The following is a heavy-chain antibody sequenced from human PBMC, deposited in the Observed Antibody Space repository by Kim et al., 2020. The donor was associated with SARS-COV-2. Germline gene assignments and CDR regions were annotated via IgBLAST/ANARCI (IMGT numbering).Heavy chain of an antibody. J-gene: IGHJ3*02. CDR3: ARAIFGVVIIDAFDI. D-gene: IGHD3-3*01. CDR2: IDPSDSYT. Sequence: GESLKISCKGSGYSFTSYWISWVRQMPGKGLEWMGRIDPSDSYTNYSPSFQGHVTISADKSISTAYLQWSSLKASDTAMYYCARAIFGVVIIDAFDIWGQGTMVTVSS. V-gene: IGHV5-10-1*01. CDR1: GYSFTSYW.